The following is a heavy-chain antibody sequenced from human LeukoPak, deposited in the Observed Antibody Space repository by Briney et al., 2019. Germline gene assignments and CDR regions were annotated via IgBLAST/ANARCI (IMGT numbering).Heavy chain of an antibody. CDR2: IGSAGDSS. Sequence: GGSLSLSCAASGFTFSSYAMSWVSQPPGKGLGWDSSIGSAGDSSYYAATVRGHFTVSRDNSRNTLSLHMSSLSVEDTAVYYCEPSGSEVEFPIDSWGQGTLVTVSS. V-gene: IGHV3-23*01. J-gene: IGHJ4*02. D-gene: IGHD3-22*01. CDR3: EPSGSEVEFPIDS. CDR1: GFTFSSYA.